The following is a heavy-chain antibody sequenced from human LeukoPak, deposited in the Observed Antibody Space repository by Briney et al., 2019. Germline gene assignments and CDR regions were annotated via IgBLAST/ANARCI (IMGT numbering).Heavy chain of an antibody. V-gene: IGHV4-34*01. CDR1: GGSFSGYY. D-gene: IGHD3-10*01. J-gene: IGHJ6*04. CDR2: INHSGST. Sequence: SETLSLTCAVYGGSFSGYYWSWIRQPPGKGLEWIGEINHSGSTNYNPSLKSRVTISVDTSKNQFSLKLSSVTAADTAVYYCAGSRMVRGVTTALGPKSPHGMDVWGKGTTVTVSS. CDR3: AGSRMVRGVTTALGPKSPHGMDV.